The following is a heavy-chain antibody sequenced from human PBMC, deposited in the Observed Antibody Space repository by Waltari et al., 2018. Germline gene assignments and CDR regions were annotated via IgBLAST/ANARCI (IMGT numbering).Heavy chain of an antibody. V-gene: IGHV4-38-2*02. J-gene: IGHJ6*03. D-gene: IGHD1-1*01. CDR3: ARTGTLYYYYYMDV. Sequence: QVQLQESGPGLVKPSETLSLTCTASGYSISSGYYWGWIRQPPGKGLEWIGSIYHSGSTYYNPSLKSRVTISVDTSKNQFSLKLSSVTAADTAVYYCARTGTLYYYYYMDVWGKGTTVTVSS. CDR1: GYSISSGYY. CDR2: IYHSGST.